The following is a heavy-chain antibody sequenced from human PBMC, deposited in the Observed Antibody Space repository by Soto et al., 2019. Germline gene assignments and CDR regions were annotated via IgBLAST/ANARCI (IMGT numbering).Heavy chain of an antibody. CDR1: EFTYA. CDR3: AKEYYYGSGSYVSYYFDY. J-gene: IGHJ4*02. CDR2: ITSSGGST. V-gene: IGHV3-23*01. Sequence: GGSLRLSCAASEFTYAMSWVRQAPGKGLEWVSTITSSGGSTYYADSVKGRFTISRDNSKNTLYLQMNSLRAEDTAVYYCAKEYYYGSGSYVSYYFDYWGQGTLVTVSS. D-gene: IGHD3-10*01.